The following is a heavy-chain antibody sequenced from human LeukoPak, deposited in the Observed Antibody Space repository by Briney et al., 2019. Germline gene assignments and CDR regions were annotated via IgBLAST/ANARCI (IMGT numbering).Heavy chain of an antibody. CDR1: GGSISSGGYS. CDR2: IYYSGST. J-gene: IGHJ4*02. CDR3: ARTPQGPFDY. V-gene: IGHV4-30-4*07. Sequence: SETLSLTCAVSGGSISSGGYSWSWIRQPPGKGLEWIGYIYYSGSTYYNPSLKSRVTISVDTSKNQFSLKLSSVTAADTAVYYCARTPQGPFDYWGQGTLVTVSS.